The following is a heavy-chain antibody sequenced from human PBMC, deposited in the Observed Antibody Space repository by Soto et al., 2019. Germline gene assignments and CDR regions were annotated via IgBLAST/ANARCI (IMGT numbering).Heavy chain of an antibody. CDR3: VRVGYAYGNDP. CDR2: ISARGGTI. D-gene: IGHD3-10*01. V-gene: IGHV3-11*01. CDR1: GFTFSDYY. J-gene: IGHJ5*02. Sequence: QVQLVESGGGLVKPGGSLRLSCAASGFTFSDYYMSWIRQAPGKGLEWVSYISARGGTIYYADSVKGRFTLSRYNAKNSLYLQMNSLRAEDTAVYHCVRVGYAYGNDPWGQGTLVAVSS.